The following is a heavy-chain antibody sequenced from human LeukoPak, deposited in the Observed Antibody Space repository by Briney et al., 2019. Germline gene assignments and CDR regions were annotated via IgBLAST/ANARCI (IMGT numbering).Heavy chain of an antibody. CDR1: GYSISTGYY. D-gene: IGHD6-6*01. V-gene: IGHV4-38-2*02. CDR2: IYHSGNT. Sequence: PSETLSLTCTVSGYSISTGYYWGWIRQPPGKGLEWIGSIYHSGNTYYNPSLKSRVTISVDTSKNQFSLKLGSVTAADTAVYYCAKTTYSSSSPVDYWGQGTLVTVSS. J-gene: IGHJ4*02. CDR3: AKTTYSSSSPVDY.